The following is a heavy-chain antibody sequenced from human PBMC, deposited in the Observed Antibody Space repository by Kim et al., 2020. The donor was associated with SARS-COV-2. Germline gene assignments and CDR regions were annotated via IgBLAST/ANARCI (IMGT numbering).Heavy chain of an antibody. CDR1: GFTFSSYA. J-gene: IGHJ4*02. CDR3: VGPAGRSSLDY. Sequence: GGSLRLFCAASGFTFSSYAMSWVRQAPGKGLEWVSIIYSGGSSTYYADSVKGRFTISRDKSKNTLYLQMNSLRAEDTAVYYCVGPAGRSSLDYWGQGTLVTVSA. CDR2: IYSGGSST. V-gene: IGHV3-23*03. D-gene: IGHD6-6*01.